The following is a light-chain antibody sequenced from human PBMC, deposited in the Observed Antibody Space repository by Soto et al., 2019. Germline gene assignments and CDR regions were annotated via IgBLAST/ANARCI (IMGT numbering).Light chain of an antibody. V-gene: IGKV1-5*03. Sequence: DIQMTQSPSTLSASVGDRVTITCRASQNIISWLAWYQQKPGKAPKLLTYKASSLESGVPSRFSGSGSGIEFTLTINSLQPDDFATYYCQQYISFPHTFGQGTKLEIK. CDR1: QNIISW. J-gene: IGKJ2*01. CDR2: KAS. CDR3: QQYISFPHT.